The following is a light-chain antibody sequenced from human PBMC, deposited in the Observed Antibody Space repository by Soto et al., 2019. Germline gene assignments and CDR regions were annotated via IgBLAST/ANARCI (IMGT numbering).Light chain of an antibody. CDR3: HQYYTTPWT. J-gene: IGKJ1*01. CDR2: WAS. CDR1: QSVLYSSNNKNY. V-gene: IGKV4-1*01. Sequence: DIVMTQSPASLAVSLGERATINCKSSQSVLYSSNNKNYLAWYKQKPGQPPKLLLYWASTRESGVPDRFSGSGSGTDFNLTISSLRSEDVAVYYCHQYYTTPWTFGQGTKVEIK.